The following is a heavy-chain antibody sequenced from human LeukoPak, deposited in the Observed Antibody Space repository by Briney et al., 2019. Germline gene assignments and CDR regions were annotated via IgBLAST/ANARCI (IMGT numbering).Heavy chain of an antibody. CDR2: IYYSGST. CDR1: GGSISSYY. CDR3: ARVDYGDYVFGVLYYYYYMDV. V-gene: IGHV4-59*12. D-gene: IGHD4-17*01. Sequence: SETLSLTCTVSGGSISSYYWSWIRQPPGKGLEWIGYIYYSGSTNYNPSLKSRVTISVDTSKNQFSLKLSSVTAADTAVYYCARVDYGDYVFGVLYYYYYMDVWGKGTTVTVSS. J-gene: IGHJ6*03.